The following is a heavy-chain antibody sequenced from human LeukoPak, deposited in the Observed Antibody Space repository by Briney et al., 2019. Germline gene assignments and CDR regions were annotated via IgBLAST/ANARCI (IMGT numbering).Heavy chain of an antibody. J-gene: IGHJ4*02. CDR3: AKDGDGATSFDY. D-gene: IGHD1-26*01. CDR1: GFTFSRHG. CDR2: ISYDGSKK. Sequence: PGGSLRLSCAASGFTFSRHGMHWVRQAPGRGLEWVAVISYDGSKKYYADSVKGRFTISRDNSKNTLYLQMNSLRAEDTAVYYCAKDGDGATSFDYWGQGTLVTVSS. V-gene: IGHV3-30*18.